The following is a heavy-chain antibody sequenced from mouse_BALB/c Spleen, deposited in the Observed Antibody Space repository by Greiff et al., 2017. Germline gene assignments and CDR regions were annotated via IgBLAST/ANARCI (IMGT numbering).Heavy chain of an antibody. CDR3: APKGVDYDGVAY. CDR2: IYPGSGNT. CDR1: GYAFTNYW. V-gene: IGHV1-63*01. D-gene: IGHD2-4*01. Sequence: QVQLKQSGAELVRPGPSVKISCKASGYAFTNYWLGWVKQRPGHGLEWIGDIYPGSGNTYYNAKFKGKATLTADKSSSTAYMQLSSLTSEDSAVYFCAPKGVDYDGVAYGGQGTLVTVSA. J-gene: IGHJ3*01.